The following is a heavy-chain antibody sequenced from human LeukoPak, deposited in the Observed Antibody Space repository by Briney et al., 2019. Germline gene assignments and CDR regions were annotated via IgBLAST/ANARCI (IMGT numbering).Heavy chain of an antibody. CDR3: ARDGMVTDPLDY. CDR1: GFTFSSYS. Sequence: GGSLRLSCAASGFTFSSYSMNWVRQAPGKGLEWVSSISSSSSYIYYADSVKGRFTISRDNAKNSLYLQMNSLRAEDTAVYYCARDGMVTDPLDYWGQGTLVTVSS. V-gene: IGHV3-21*01. CDR2: ISSSSSYI. D-gene: IGHD2-21*02. J-gene: IGHJ4*02.